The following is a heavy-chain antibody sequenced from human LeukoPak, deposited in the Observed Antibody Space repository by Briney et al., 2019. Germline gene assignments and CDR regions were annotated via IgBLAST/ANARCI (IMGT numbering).Heavy chain of an antibody. CDR2: ISSSSSYI. CDR3: ARDYHIHPFWGSGSP. J-gene: IGHJ4*02. V-gene: IGHV3-21*01. D-gene: IGHD3-10*01. CDR1: GFTFSSYS. Sequence: PGGSLRLSCAASGFTFSSYSMNWVRQAPGKGLEWVSSISSSSSYIYYADSVKGRFTVSRDNAKNSLYLQMNSLRAEDTAVYYCARDYHIHPFWGSGSPGGQGTLVTVSS.